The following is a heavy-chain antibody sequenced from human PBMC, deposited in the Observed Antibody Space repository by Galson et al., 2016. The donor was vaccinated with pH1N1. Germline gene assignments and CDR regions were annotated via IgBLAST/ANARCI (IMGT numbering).Heavy chain of an antibody. Sequence: SLRLSCAASGFAFGEYSVNWVRQTPGKRLEWLAYMNFNGNTMYYADSVKGRFTMSRDNAKNLLFLQMNSLKTEDTATYYFESGGSTSFDSWGQGTLVTVSS. CDR2: MNFNGNTM. CDR3: ESGGSTSFDS. CDR1: GFAFGEYS. D-gene: IGHD6-25*01. J-gene: IGHJ4*02. V-gene: IGHV3-48*04.